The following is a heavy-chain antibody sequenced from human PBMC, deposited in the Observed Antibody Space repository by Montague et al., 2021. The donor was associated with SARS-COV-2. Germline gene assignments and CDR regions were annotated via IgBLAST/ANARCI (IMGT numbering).Heavy chain of an antibody. Sequence: ETLSLTCTVSGGSISGSNYYWGWIRQPPGKGLEWIGTIHYSGSTYYXXXLKSRVTTSLDTSKNQFSLKLSSVTAADTAVYYCARGDFGVVIIPYYYYYMDVWGKGTTVTISS. V-gene: IGHV4-39*01. CDR3: ARGDFGVVIIPYYYYYMDV. D-gene: IGHD3-3*01. CDR2: IHYSGST. CDR1: GGSISGSNYY. J-gene: IGHJ6*03.